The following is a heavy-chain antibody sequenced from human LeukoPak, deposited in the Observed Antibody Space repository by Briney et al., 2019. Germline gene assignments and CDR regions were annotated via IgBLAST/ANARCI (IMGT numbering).Heavy chain of an antibody. V-gene: IGHV3-21*01. Sequence: GGSLRLSCAASGFTFLSYSMNWVRQAPGKGLEWVSSISSTSSSYIYYADSVKGRFTISRDNAKNSLYLQMNSLRAEDTAVYYCARDPRHRLVWFGEETYYYYMDVWGKGTTVTISS. D-gene: IGHD3-10*01. CDR3: ARDPRHRLVWFGEETYYYYMDV. CDR2: ISSTSSSYI. CDR1: GFTFLSYS. J-gene: IGHJ6*03.